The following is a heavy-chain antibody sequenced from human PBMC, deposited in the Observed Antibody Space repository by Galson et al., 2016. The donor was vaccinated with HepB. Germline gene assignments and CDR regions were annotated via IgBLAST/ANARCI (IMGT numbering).Heavy chain of an antibody. Sequence: SETLSLTCTVSGASISTTSYYWGWIRQPPGKGLEWIGNIYYSGSTYYNPSLKGRVTISVDTSKSQFSLKLSSVTAADTAVYYCANFITIFGLLKYYFDYWGQGILVTVSS. CDR2: IYYSGST. CDR3: ANFITIFGLLKYYFDY. V-gene: IGHV4-39*01. D-gene: IGHD3-3*01. CDR1: GASISTTSYY. J-gene: IGHJ4*02.